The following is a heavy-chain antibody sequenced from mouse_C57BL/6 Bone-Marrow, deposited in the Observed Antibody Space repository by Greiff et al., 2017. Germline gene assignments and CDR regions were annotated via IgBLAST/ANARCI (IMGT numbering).Heavy chain of an antibody. CDR1: GYSITSDY. D-gene: IGHD1-1*01. CDR3: ARSHYYGSSFYAMDY. CDR2: ISYSGST. V-gene: IGHV3-8*01. J-gene: IGHJ4*01. Sequence: EVKLQQSGPGLAKPSQPLSLTCSVTGYSITSDYWNWIRKFPGNKLEYMGYISYSGSTYYNPSLKSRISITRETSKNQYYLQLNSVTTQDTATYYCARSHYYGSSFYAMDYWGQGTSVTVSS.